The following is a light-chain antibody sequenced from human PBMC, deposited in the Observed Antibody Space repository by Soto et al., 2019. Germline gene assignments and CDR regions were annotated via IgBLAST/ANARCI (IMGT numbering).Light chain of an antibody. V-gene: IGLV2-8*01. CDR2: EVS. CDR3: SSYAGSNNVV. Sequence: QSALTQPPSASGSPGQSVTISCTGTSSDVGGYNYVSWYQQHPGKAPKLMIYEVSKRPSGVPDRFSGSKSGNPASLTVSGLQAEDEADYYCSSYAGSNNVVFGGGTKVT. J-gene: IGLJ2*01. CDR1: SSDVGGYNY.